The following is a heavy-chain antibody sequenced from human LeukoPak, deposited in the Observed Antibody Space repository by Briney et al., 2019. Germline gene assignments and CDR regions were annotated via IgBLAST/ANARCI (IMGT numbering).Heavy chain of an antibody. Sequence: GASVKVSCKASGYTFTGYYMNWVRQAPGQGLEWMGWINSDSGFTKYAQKFQGSVTMTRDTSITTVYMDLTRLTSDDTAVYYCARTFDMKGLDPWGQGTLVTVSS. CDR3: ARTFDMKGLDP. D-gene: IGHD3-9*01. CDR2: INSDSGFT. CDR1: GYTFTGYY. J-gene: IGHJ5*02. V-gene: IGHV1-2*02.